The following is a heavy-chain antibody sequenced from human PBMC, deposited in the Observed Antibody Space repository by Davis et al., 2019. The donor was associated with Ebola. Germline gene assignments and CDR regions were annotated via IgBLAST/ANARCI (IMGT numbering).Heavy chain of an antibody. J-gene: IGHJ6*02. CDR2: INPSGGST. CDR3: ATDSSSSSILYYYGMDV. CDR1: GYTFTSYY. Sequence: ASVKVSCKASGYTFTSYYMHWVRQAPGQGLEWMGLINPSGGSTSYAQKFQGRVTMTRDTSTSTVYMELSSLRSEDTAVYYCATDSSSSSILYYYGMDVWGQGTTVTVSS. V-gene: IGHV1-46*01. D-gene: IGHD6-13*01.